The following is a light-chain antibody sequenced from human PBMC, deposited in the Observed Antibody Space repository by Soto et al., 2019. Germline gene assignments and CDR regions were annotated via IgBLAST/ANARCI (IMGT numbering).Light chain of an antibody. J-gene: IGLJ1*01. CDR3: SSYTSISTRV. V-gene: IGLV2-14*03. CDR2: DIR. Sequence: QSALTQPASVSGSPGQSITISCTGTSSDVGGYKYVSWYQQHPGKAPKLMIYDIRNRPSGVSNRFSGSKSGNTASLTISGLQAEDEADYYCSSYTSISTRVFGTGTKLTAL. CDR1: SSDVGGYKY.